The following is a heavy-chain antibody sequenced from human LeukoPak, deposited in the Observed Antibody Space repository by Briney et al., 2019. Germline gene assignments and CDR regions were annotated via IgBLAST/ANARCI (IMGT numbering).Heavy chain of an antibody. CDR2: ISSSSSSI. CDR1: GFTFSTYS. V-gene: IGHV3-48*02. D-gene: IGHD3-22*01. CDR3: ARRSSGYYYTFDY. Sequence: PGGSLRLSCAASGFTFSTYSMNWVRQAPGKGLEWVSYISSSSSSIYYADSVKGRFTISRDNARNSLYLQMNSLRNEDTAVYYCARRSSGYYYTFDYWGQGTLLTVSS. J-gene: IGHJ4*02.